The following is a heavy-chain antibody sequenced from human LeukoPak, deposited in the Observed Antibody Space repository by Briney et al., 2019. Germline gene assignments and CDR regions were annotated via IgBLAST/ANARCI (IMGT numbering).Heavy chain of an antibody. CDR2: ISRSGSTK. D-gene: IGHD6-19*01. Sequence: KPGGSLRLSCAASGFTFSDYNMRWIRQAPGKGLEWVSSISRSGSTKYYADSVKGRFTISRDNAKNSLFLQMNSLRAEDTAVYYCARASRYSSGWTPIDYWGQGTLVTVS. J-gene: IGHJ4*02. CDR3: ARASRYSSGWTPIDY. CDR1: GFTFSDYN. V-gene: IGHV3-11*01.